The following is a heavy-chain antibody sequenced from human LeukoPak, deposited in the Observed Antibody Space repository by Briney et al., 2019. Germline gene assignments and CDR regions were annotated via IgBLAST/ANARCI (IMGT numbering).Heavy chain of an antibody. D-gene: IGHD6-19*01. CDR3: TRQDSSGWYGNRGAFDI. J-gene: IGHJ3*02. CDR1: GYSFTSYW. Sequence: GESLKISCKGSGYSFTSYWIGWVRQMPGKGLEWMGIIYPGDSDTRYSLSFQGQVTISADKSISTAYLQWSSLKASDTAMYYCTRQDSSGWYGNRGAFDIWGQGTMVTVSS. V-gene: IGHV5-51*01. CDR2: IYPGDSDT.